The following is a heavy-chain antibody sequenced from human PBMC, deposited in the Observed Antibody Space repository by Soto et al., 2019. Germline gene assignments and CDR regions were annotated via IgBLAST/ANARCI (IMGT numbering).Heavy chain of an antibody. Sequence: SQTLSLTCAISGDRFSSNSAAWNWSTQCPSRGLEWLGRTYYRSKWYNDYAVSVKSRITINPDTSKNQFSLQLNSVAPEDTAVYYCARGQWVVNAYYYYYGMDLCGQGTKVTVSS. D-gene: IGHD6-19*01. CDR3: ARGQWVVNAYYYYYGMDL. J-gene: IGHJ6*01. CDR2: TYYRSKWYN. V-gene: IGHV6-1*01. CDR1: GDRFSSNSAA.